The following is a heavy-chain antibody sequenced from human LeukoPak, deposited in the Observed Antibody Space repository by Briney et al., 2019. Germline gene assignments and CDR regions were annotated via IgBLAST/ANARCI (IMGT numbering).Heavy chain of an antibody. CDR2: VSGSGGST. J-gene: IGHJ4*02. V-gene: IGHV3-23*01. Sequence: GGSLRLSCAASGFTFSSYAMSWVRQAPGKGLEWVSAVSGSGGSTYYADSVKGRFTISRDNSKNTLYLQMNSLRAEDTAVYYCAKAPNGDRSLDYWGQGTLVTVSS. D-gene: IGHD3-16*02. CDR1: GFTFSSYA. CDR3: AKAPNGDRSLDY.